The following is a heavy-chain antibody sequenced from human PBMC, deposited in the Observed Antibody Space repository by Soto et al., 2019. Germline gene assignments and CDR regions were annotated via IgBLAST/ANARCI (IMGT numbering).Heavy chain of an antibody. J-gene: IGHJ6*02. CDR3: ATCRSPSCSGGSCYSGYYYGTDV. CDR1: GYTFTGYY. Sequence: ASVKVSCKASGYTFTGYYMHWVRQAPGQGLEWMGWINPNSGGTNYAQKFQGRVTMTRDTSISTAYMELSRLRSDDTAVYYCATCRSPSCSGGSCYSGYYYGTDVWGQGTTVTVSS. CDR2: INPNSGGT. V-gene: IGHV1-2*02. D-gene: IGHD2-15*01.